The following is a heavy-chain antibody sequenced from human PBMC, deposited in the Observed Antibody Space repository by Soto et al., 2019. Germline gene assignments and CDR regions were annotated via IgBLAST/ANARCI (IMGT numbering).Heavy chain of an antibody. Sequence: GGSLRLSCAASGFTFSSYGMHWVRQAPGKGLEWVAVISYDGSNKYYADSVKGRFTISRDNSKNTLYLQMNSLRAEDTAVYYCAKGEGADIVVVVADYFDYWGQGTLVTVSS. CDR3: AKGEGADIVVVVADYFDY. J-gene: IGHJ4*02. CDR2: ISYDGSNK. CDR1: GFTFSSYG. D-gene: IGHD2-15*01. V-gene: IGHV3-30*18.